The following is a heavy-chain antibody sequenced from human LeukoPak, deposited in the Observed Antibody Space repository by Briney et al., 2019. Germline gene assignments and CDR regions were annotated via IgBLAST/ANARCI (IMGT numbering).Heavy chain of an antibody. D-gene: IGHD5-18*01. V-gene: IGHV4-30-2*03. CDR2: IYHSGST. CDR3: ASPAMAFIDQGRYNYYYYMDV. J-gene: IGHJ6*03. Sequence: SQTLSLTCTVSGGSISSGGYYWSWIRQPPGKGLEWIGSIYHSGSTYYNPSLKSRVTISVDTSKNQFSLKLSSVTAADTAVYYCASPAMAFIDQGRYNYYYYMDVWGKGTTVTVSS. CDR1: GGSISSGGYY.